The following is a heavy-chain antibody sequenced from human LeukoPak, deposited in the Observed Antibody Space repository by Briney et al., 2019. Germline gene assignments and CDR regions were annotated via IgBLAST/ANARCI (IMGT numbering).Heavy chain of an antibody. CDR2: INHSGST. J-gene: IGHJ2*01. CDR1: GGSFSGYY. D-gene: IGHD3-10*01. Sequence: PSETLSLTCAVYGGSFSGYYWSWIRKPPGKGLEWIGEINHSGSTNYNPSLKSRVTISVDTSKNQFSLKLSSVTAADTAVYYCARQMVRVYRWYFDLRGRGTLVTVSS. V-gene: IGHV4-34*01. CDR3: ARQMVRVYRWYFDL.